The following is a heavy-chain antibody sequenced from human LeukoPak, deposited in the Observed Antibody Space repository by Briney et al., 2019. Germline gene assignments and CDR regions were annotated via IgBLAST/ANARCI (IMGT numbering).Heavy chain of an antibody. CDR1: VYRFIYYY. V-gene: IGHV1-2*02. CDR2: ISPQSGGS. J-gene: IGHJ4*02. Sequence: GASVNVSCTASVYRFIYYYIQWVRQAPGQGLEWMGWISPQSGGSGYAERFQGRVTMTTDTSISTLYMELTSLTYDDTAVYYCARGYRIGDMTTFAYWGQGTLVSVSS. CDR3: ARGYRIGDMTTFAY. D-gene: IGHD3-10*01.